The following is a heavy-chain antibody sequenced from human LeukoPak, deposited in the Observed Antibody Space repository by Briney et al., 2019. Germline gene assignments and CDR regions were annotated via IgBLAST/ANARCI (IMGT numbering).Heavy chain of an antibody. CDR2: IGGLGGST. J-gene: IGHJ4*02. D-gene: IGHD3-3*01. CDR1: GFTFSSHA. V-gene: IGHV3-23*01. CDR3: ARDPGVVAFHYFDF. Sequence: GGSLRLSCAASGFTFSSHAMGWVRQAPGKGLEWVSGIGGLGGSTYYAGSVKGRFTISRDNSQNTLYLHMNSLRADDTAVYYCARDPGVVAFHYFDFWGQGSLVTVSS.